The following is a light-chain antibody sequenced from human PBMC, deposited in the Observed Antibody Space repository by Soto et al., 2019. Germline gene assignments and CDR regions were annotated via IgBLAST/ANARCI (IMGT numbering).Light chain of an antibody. V-gene: IGKV3-15*01. CDR1: QSVSSD. Sequence: EIGMTQSPATLSVSPGERATLSCRASQSVSSDLAWYQQKPGQAPRLLIYGASTRATGIPARFSGSGSGTEFTLTISSRQSEDFAVYYCQQYNNWPLTFGGGTKAEIK. CDR2: GAS. CDR3: QQYNNWPLT. J-gene: IGKJ4*01.